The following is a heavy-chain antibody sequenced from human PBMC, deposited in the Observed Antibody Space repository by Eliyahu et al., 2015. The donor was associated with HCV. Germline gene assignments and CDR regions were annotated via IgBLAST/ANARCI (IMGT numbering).Heavy chain of an antibody. D-gene: IGHD2-15*01. CDR3: AREGPGLLHYCSGGSCYGPYYFDY. CDR2: ISSSSSYI. J-gene: IGHJ4*02. V-gene: IGHV3-21*01. CDR1: GFTFXSYS. Sequence: EVQLVESGGGLVKPGGSLXLSCAASGFTFXSYSMXXVRQAPGKGLGWVSSISSSSSYIYYADSVKGRFTISRDNAKNSLYLQMNSLRAEDTAVYYCAREGPGLLHYCSGGSCYGPYYFDYWGQGTLVTVSS.